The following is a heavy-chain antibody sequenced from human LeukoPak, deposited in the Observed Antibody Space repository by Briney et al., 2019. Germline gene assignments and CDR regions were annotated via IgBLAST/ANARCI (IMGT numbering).Heavy chain of an antibody. J-gene: IGHJ3*02. Sequence: SETLSLTCTVSGGSISSSSYYWGWIRQPPGKGLEWIGSIYYSGSTYYNPSLKSRVTISVDTSKNQFSLKLSSVTAADTAVYYCARPDQANDYGGNSEEDAFDIWGQGTMVTVSS. D-gene: IGHD4-23*01. CDR2: IYYSGST. CDR3: ARPDQANDYGGNSEEDAFDI. V-gene: IGHV4-39*01. CDR1: GGSISSSSYY.